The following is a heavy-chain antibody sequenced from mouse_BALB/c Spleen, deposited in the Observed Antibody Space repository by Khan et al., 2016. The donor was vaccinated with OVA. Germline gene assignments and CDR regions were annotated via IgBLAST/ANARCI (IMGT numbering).Heavy chain of an antibody. J-gene: IGHJ3*01. V-gene: IGHV1-53*01. CDR2: INPSNGGT. CDR3: RRGGYALFAY. D-gene: IGHD2-2*01. Sequence: QVQLQQSGTELVKPGASVKLSCKASGYTFTSYYVYWVKQRPGQGLEWIGEINPSNGGTNFNEKFKIKATLTIDKSSSTAYMQLSSLTSEDSAVYYCRRGGYALFAYWGQGTLVTVSA. CDR1: GYTFTSYY.